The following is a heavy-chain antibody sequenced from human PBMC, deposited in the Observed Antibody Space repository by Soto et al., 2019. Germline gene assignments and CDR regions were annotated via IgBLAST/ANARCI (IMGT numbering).Heavy chain of an antibody. CDR2: IYYRANP. CDR3: ARHYGDGYDYLDY. Sequence: QVQLQESGPGLVKPSETLSLTCTVSGWSISSYYWSWIRQPPGKGLEWIGYIYYRANPNYNPSLKRRGTVSPDTSKNQFSLKLSSVTAADAAVYYCARHYGDGYDYLDYWGQGTLVTVSS. D-gene: IGHD5-12*01. V-gene: IGHV4-59*08. CDR1: GWSISSYY. J-gene: IGHJ4*02.